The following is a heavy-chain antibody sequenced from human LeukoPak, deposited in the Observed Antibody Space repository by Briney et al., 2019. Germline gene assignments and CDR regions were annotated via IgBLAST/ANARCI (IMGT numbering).Heavy chain of an antibody. Sequence: GGSLRLSCAASGLTFSSYEVNWVRQAPGKGLEWVSSISSSGSTIYYADSVKGRFTISRDNAKNSLYLQMNSLRAEDTAVYYCAELGITMIGGVWGKGTTVTISS. CDR3: AELGITMIGGV. CDR1: GLTFSSYE. CDR2: ISSSGSTI. V-gene: IGHV3-48*03. J-gene: IGHJ6*04. D-gene: IGHD3-10*02.